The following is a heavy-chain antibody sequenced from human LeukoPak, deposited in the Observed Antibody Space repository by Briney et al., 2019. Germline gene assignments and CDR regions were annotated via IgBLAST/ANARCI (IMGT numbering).Heavy chain of an antibody. D-gene: IGHD6-19*01. CDR3: AKDIVAVAGSLLLGYYGMDV. Sequence: PGGSLRLSCAASGFTFSDYYMSWIRQAPGKGLEWVSYISSSGSTIYYADSVKGRFTISRDNAKNSLYLQMNSLRAEDTALYYCAKDIVAVAGSLLLGYYGMDVWGQGTTVTVSS. CDR1: GFTFSDYY. CDR2: ISSSGSTI. J-gene: IGHJ6*02. V-gene: IGHV3-11*01.